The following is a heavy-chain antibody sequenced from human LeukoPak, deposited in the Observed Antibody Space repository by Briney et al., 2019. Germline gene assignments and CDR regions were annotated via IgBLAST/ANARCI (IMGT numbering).Heavy chain of an antibody. Sequence: GGSLRLSCAASGFYFDYYAMSWVRQPQGQWLEWVSTISGSGLSTFYADAVKGRFTISRDNSQNTLFLQMNSLRADDTAVYHCAKTTRIVGASLVDYWGQGIQVTVSS. CDR2: ISGSGLST. V-gene: IGHV3-23*01. J-gene: IGHJ4*02. D-gene: IGHD1-26*01. CDR3: AKTTRIVGASLVDY. CDR1: GFYFDYYA.